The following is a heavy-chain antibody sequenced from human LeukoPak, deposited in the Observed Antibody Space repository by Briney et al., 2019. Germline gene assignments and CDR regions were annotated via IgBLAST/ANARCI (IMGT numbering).Heavy chain of an antibody. CDR1: GYTFTSYG. V-gene: IGHV1-18*01. CDR2: ISAYNGNT. CDR3: ARIGRDCSSTSCPPPYYYGMDV. Sequence: ASVKVSFKASGYTFTSYGISWVRQAPGQGLEWMGWISAYNGNTNYAQKLQGRVTMTTDTSTSTAYMELRSLRSDDTAVYYCARIGRDCSSTSCPPPYYYGMDVWGQGTTVTVSS. J-gene: IGHJ6*02. D-gene: IGHD2-2*01.